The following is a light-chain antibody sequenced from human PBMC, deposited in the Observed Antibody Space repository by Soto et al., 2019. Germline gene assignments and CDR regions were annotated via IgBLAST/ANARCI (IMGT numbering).Light chain of an antibody. V-gene: IGKV1-9*01. CDR3: QQLNSYPIT. CDR1: QGISSF. Sequence: IQLTQSPSSLSASVGDGLTITFRASQGISSFLAWYQQKPGKAPKLLIYAAYTLQSGVTSRFSGSGSGTDFTLTISSLQPEDFATYFCQQLNSYPITVGQGTRLEIK. J-gene: IGKJ5*01. CDR2: AAY.